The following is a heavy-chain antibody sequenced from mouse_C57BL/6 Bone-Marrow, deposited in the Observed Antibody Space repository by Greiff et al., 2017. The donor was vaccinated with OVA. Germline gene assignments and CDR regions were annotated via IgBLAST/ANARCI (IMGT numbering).Heavy chain of an antibody. Sequence: EVMLVESGGDLVKPGGSLKLSCAASGFTFSSYGMSWVRQTPDKRLEWVATISSGGSYTYYPDSVKGRSTITRDNAKNTLYLQMSSLKSEDTAMYYCARPAEDYWGQGTTLTVSS. CDR1: GFTFSSYG. D-gene: IGHD1-2*01. CDR3: ARPAEDY. V-gene: IGHV5-6*01. CDR2: ISSGGSYT. J-gene: IGHJ2*01.